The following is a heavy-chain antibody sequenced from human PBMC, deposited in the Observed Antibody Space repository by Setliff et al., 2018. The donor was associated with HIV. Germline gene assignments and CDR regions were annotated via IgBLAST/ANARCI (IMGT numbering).Heavy chain of an antibody. D-gene: IGHD6-6*01. J-gene: IGHJ2*01. CDR2: IIPIFGTA. V-gene: IGHV1-69*05. Sequence: SVTVSCKASGGTFSSYAIRWVRQAPGQGREWMGGIIPIFGTANYAQKFQGRVTITTDESKSTAYMELSRLRSEDTAVYYCARDRAARPHPRYFDLWGRGTLVTVSS. CDR1: GGTFSSYA. CDR3: ARDRAARPHPRYFDL.